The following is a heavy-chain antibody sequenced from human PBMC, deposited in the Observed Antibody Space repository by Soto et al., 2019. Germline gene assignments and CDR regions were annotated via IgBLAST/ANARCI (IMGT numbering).Heavy chain of an antibody. Sequence: GASVKVSCKASGYTFTSYGISWVRQAPGQGLEWMGWISAYNGNTNYAQKLQGRVTMTTDTSTSTAYMELRSLRSDDTAVYYCARTRYCSGGSCYPAVWPLDYWGQGTLVTVSS. V-gene: IGHV1-18*01. J-gene: IGHJ4*02. CDR2: ISAYNGNT. CDR1: GYTFTSYG. CDR3: ARTRYCSGGSCYPAVWPLDY. D-gene: IGHD2-15*01.